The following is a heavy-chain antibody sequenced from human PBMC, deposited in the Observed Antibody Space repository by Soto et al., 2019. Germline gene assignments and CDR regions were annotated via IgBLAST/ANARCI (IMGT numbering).Heavy chain of an antibody. J-gene: IGHJ5*02. Sequence: GGSLRLSCAASGFTFSSCAMSWVRQAPGKGLEWVSAISGSGGSTYYADSVKGRFTISRDNSKNTLYLQMDSLRAEDTAVYYCAKRSWPDSSGYFNWFDPWGQGTLVTVSS. CDR1: GFTFSSCA. D-gene: IGHD3-22*01. CDR2: ISGSGGST. CDR3: AKRSWPDSSGYFNWFDP. V-gene: IGHV3-23*01.